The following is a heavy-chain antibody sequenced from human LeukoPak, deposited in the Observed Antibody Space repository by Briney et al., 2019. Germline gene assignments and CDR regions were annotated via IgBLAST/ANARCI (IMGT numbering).Heavy chain of an antibody. V-gene: IGHV1-2*02. CDR1: GYTFIDYY. J-gene: IGHJ2*01. D-gene: IGHD4-17*01. CDR3: AKNMGYGDYWYFDL. Sequence: GASVKVSCKASGYTFIDYYIHWVRQAPGEGLEWMGWINPNSGGTNYAQKFQGSVTMTRDTSISTAYTELTRLNSDDTAVYYCAKNMGYGDYWYFDLWGRGTLVTVSS. CDR2: INPNSGGT.